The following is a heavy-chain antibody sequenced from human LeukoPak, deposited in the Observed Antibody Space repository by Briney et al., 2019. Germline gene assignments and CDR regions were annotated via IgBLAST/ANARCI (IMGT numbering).Heavy chain of an antibody. V-gene: IGHV4-4*08. CDR1: GASISSYY. J-gene: IGHJ6*03. D-gene: IGHD3-9*01. CDR3: ARGLSGYFDWSPYYYYYMDV. CDR2: IYTSGST. Sequence: PSETLSLTCTVSGASISSYYWSWIRQPPGKGLEWIGYIYTSGSTNYNPSLKSRVTMSVDTSKNQFSLKLSSVTAADTAVYYCARGLSGYFDWSPYYYYYMDVWGKGTTVTISS.